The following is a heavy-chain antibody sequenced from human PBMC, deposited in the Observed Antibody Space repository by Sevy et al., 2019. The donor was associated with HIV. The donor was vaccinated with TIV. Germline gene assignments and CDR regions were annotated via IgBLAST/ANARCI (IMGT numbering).Heavy chain of an antibody. CDR1: GFTFSSYS. D-gene: IGHD1-26*01. Sequence: GGSLRLSCAASGFTFSSYSMNWVRQAPGKGLEWVSYISSSSSTIYYADCVKGRFTISRDNAKNSLYLQMNSLRDEDTAVYYCAREEWELPLDYYYMDVWGKGTTVTVSS. CDR3: AREEWELPLDYYYMDV. V-gene: IGHV3-48*02. CDR2: ISSSSSTI. J-gene: IGHJ6*03.